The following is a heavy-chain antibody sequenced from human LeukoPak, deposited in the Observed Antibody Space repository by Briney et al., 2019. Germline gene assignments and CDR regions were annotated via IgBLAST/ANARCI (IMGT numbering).Heavy chain of an antibody. CDR2: ISYEGKNK. CDR1: GFNFSHYA. J-gene: IGHJ4*02. Sequence: PGGSLRLSCAASGFNFSHYAMHWVRQAPGRGLEWTSVISYEGKNKFHADSVRGRFTVTRDNSKNTLYLQMSSLRPDDTAVYFCVRGTGYWGQGTLVTVSS. V-gene: IGHV3-30*14. CDR3: VRGTGY.